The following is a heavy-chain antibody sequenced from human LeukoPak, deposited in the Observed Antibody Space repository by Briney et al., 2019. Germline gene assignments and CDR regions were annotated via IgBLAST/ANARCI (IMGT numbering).Heavy chain of an antibody. Sequence: SGGSLRLSCAASGFTFSSSDMHWVRQAPGKGLEWVSAICIAGDTYYPVSVKGRFTISRENAKNSLYLQMNSLRAEDTAVYYCARVGYYYDSSGYYYGDYFDYWGQGTLVTVSS. CDR3: ARVGYYYDSSGYYYGDYFDY. J-gene: IGHJ4*02. V-gene: IGHV3-13*01. CDR1: GFTFSSSD. D-gene: IGHD3-22*01. CDR2: ICIAGDT.